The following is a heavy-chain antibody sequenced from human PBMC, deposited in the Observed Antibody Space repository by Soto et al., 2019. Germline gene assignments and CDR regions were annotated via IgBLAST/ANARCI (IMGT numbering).Heavy chain of an antibody. D-gene: IGHD6-13*01. CDR3: ARDHKQLVSRFDY. CDR2: IWYDGSNK. J-gene: IGHJ4*02. Sequence: GGSLRLSCAASGFTFSSYGMHWVRQAPGKGLEWVAVIWYDGSNKYYADSVKGRFTISRDNSKNTLYLQMNSLRAEDTAVYYCARDHKQLVSRFDYWGQGTLVTVSS. V-gene: IGHV3-33*01. CDR1: GFTFSSYG.